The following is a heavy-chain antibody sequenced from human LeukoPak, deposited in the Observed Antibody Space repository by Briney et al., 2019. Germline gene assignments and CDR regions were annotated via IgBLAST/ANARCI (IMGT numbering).Heavy chain of an antibody. CDR2: IYYSGST. J-gene: IGHJ3*02. CDR3: ARTLPNILTAGKAIDI. Sequence: SQTLSLTCTVSGGSISSGGYYWSWIRQHPGKGLEWIGYIYYSGSTYYNPSLKSRVTISVDTSKNQFSLKLSSVTAADTAVYYRARTLPNILTAGKAIDIWGQRTMGTVSS. D-gene: IGHD3-9*01. CDR1: GGSISSGGYY. V-gene: IGHV4-31*03.